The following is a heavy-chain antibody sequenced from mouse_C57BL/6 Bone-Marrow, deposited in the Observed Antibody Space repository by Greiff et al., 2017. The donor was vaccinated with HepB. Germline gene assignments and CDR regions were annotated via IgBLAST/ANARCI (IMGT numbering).Heavy chain of an antibody. CDR3: TRSVIYDYALYY. D-gene: IGHD2-4*01. Sequence: QVQLQQPGAELVKPGASVKLSCKASGYTFTSYWMHWVKQRPGQGLEWIGMIHPNSGSTNYNEKFKSKATLTVDKSSSTAYMQLSSLTSEDSAVYYCTRSVIYDYALYYWGQGTTLTVSS. J-gene: IGHJ2*01. CDR1: GYTFTSYW. V-gene: IGHV1-64*01. CDR2: IHPNSGST.